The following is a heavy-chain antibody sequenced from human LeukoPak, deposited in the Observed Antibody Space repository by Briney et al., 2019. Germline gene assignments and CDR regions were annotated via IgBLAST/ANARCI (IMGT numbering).Heavy chain of an antibody. D-gene: IGHD3-22*01. J-gene: IGHJ4*02. V-gene: IGHV3-21*01. Sequence: GGSLRLSCAASGFTFSSYSMNWVRQAPGKGRERVSSISSSSSYIYYADSVKGRFTISRDNAKNSLYLQMNSLRAEDTAVYYCARDRQYYDSSGYPSFFDYWGQGTLVTVSS. CDR1: GFTFSSYS. CDR3: ARDRQYYDSSGYPSFFDY. CDR2: ISSSSSYI.